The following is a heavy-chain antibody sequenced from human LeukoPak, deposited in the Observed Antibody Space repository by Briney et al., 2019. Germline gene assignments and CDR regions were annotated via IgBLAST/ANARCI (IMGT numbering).Heavy chain of an antibody. CDR2: ISSSSNSI. V-gene: IGHV3-48*01. CDR1: GFTFTTYS. D-gene: IGHD3-10*01. J-gene: IGHJ4*02. Sequence: GGSLRLSCAASGFTFTTYSMSWVRQAPGKGLEWVSYISSSSNSIYYADSVKGRFSISRDNAKNSLYLQMNSLRAEDTAVYYCARANYGSGYVFDYWGQGTLVTVSS. CDR3: ARANYGSGYVFDY.